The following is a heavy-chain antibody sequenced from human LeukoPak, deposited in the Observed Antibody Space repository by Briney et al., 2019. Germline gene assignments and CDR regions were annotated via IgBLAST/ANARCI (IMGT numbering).Heavy chain of an antibody. CDR1: GGSFSGYY. Sequence: SETLSLTCAVYGGSFSGYYWSWIRQPPGKGLEWIGEINHSGSTNYNPSLKSRVTISVDTSKNQFSLKLSSVTAADTAVYYCARRRQGDYFDYWGQGTLVTVSS. J-gene: IGHJ4*02. V-gene: IGHV4-34*01. CDR2: INHSGST. CDR3: ARRRQGDYFDY.